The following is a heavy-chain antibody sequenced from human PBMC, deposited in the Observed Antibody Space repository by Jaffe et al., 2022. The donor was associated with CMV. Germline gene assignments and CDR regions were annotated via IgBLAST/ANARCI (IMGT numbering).Heavy chain of an antibody. Sequence: QVQLQQWGAGLLKPSETLSLTCAVYGGSFSGYYWSWIRQPPGKGLEWIGEINHSGSTNYNPSLKSRVTISVDTSKNQFSLKLSSVTAADTAVYYCARGSGYYDSSGYYYTYYYYYMDVWGKGTTVTVSS. V-gene: IGHV4-34*01. CDR2: INHSGST. J-gene: IGHJ6*03. CDR1: GGSFSGYY. CDR3: ARGSGYYDSSGYYYTYYYYYMDV. D-gene: IGHD3-22*01.